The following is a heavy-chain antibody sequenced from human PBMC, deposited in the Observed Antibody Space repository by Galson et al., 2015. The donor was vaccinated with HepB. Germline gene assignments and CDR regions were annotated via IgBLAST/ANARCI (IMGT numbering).Heavy chain of an antibody. Sequence: LSCAASGFTFSSYAMHWVRQAPGKGLEWVAVISYDGSIKYYADSVKGRFTISRDNSKNTLYLQMNSLRAEDTAVYYCARVGYYGSGSYFFHYWGQGPLVPASS. CDR3: ARVGYYGSGSYFFHY. V-gene: IGHV3-30-3*01. CDR1: GFTFSSYA. CDR2: ISYDGSIK. J-gene: IGHJ4*02. D-gene: IGHD3-10*01.